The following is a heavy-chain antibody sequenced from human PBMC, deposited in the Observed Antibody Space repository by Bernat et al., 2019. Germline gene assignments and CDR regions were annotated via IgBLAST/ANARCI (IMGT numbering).Heavy chain of an antibody. J-gene: IGHJ5*02. CDR3: ARERGTYYDYVWGSYRYGWFDP. V-gene: IGHV4-34*01. Sequence: QVQLQQWGAGLLKPSETLSLTCAVYGGSFSGYYWSWIRQPPGKGLEWIGEINHSGSTNYNPSLKSRVTISVDTSKNQFSLKLSSVTAADTAVYYCARERGTYYDYVWGSYRYGWFDPWGQGTLVTVSS. CDR2: INHSGST. D-gene: IGHD3-16*02. CDR1: GGSFSGYY.